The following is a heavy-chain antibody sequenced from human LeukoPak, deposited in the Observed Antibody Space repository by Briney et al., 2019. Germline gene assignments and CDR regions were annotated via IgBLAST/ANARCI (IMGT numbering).Heavy chain of an antibody. Sequence: GGSLRLSCAASGFTVSTNYMSWVRQAPGKGLEWVSIIYSGGSTYYADSVKGGFTISRDISQNTVYLQMNSLRAEDTAVYYCARDLGYSAYATVRGNDVEIWGQGTMVTVSS. V-gene: IGHV3-53*01. CDR2: IYSGGST. CDR3: ARDLGYSAYATVRGNDVEI. D-gene: IGHD5-12*01. J-gene: IGHJ3*02. CDR1: GFTVSTNY.